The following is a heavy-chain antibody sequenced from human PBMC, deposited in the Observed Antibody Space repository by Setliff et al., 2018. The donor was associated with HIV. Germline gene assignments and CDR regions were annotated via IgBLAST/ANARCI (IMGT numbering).Heavy chain of an antibody. D-gene: IGHD6-13*01. CDR3: ARDLIGRKRHSNTPSDYYYYCIDV. V-gene: IGHV3-21*01. CDR2: ISSSSSYI. Sequence: GSLRLSGVASGFTVSSYSMNWVRQAPGKGLEWVSSISSSSSYIYYADSVKGRFTISRDNAKNSLCLQMNSLRAEDTAVYYCARDLIGRKRHSNTPSDYYYYCIDVWSHGTTVTVSS. J-gene: IGHJ6*02. CDR1: GFTVSSYS.